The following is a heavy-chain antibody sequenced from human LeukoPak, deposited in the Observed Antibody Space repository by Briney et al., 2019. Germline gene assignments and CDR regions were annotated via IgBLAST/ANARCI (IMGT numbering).Heavy chain of an antibody. D-gene: IGHD5-18*01. CDR1: GYTFTTYA. Sequence: ASVKVSCKTSGYTFTTYAISWVRQAPGQGLEWMGWINTNTGNPTYAQGFFTGRYVFSLDTTVNTAYLQITGLKADDTAVYYCGRDPKLGIRGYTYGYIDFWGQGTMVTVAS. CDR3: GRDPKLGIRGYTYGYIDF. CDR2: INTNTGNP. J-gene: IGHJ4*02. V-gene: IGHV7-4-1*02.